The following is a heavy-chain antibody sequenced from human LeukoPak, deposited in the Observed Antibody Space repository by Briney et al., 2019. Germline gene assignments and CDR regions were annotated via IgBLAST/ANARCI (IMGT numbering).Heavy chain of an antibody. V-gene: IGHV3-74*01. CDR1: GFTFSRYW. CDR2: IRSDGSST. D-gene: IGHD2-15*01. CDR3: AREGVVVAADAFDI. Sequence: PGGSLRLSCAASGFTFSRYWMHWVRQAPGKGPVWVSRIRSDGSSTDYADSVKGRFTISRDNAKNSLYLQMNSLRAEDTAVYYCAREGVVVAADAFDIWGQGTMVTVSS. J-gene: IGHJ3*02.